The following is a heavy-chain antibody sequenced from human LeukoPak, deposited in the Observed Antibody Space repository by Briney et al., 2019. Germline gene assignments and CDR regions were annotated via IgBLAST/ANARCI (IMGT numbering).Heavy chain of an antibody. Sequence: GASVKVSCKASGYTFTGYYMHWVRQAPGQGLESMGWINPNSGGTNYAQKFQGRVTMTRDTSISTAYMELSRLRSDDTAVYYCARDRYDYVWGSYRFLFDYWGQGTLVTVSS. CDR3: ARDRYDYVWGSYRFLFDY. CDR1: GYTFTGYY. V-gene: IGHV1-2*02. CDR2: INPNSGGT. D-gene: IGHD3-16*02. J-gene: IGHJ4*02.